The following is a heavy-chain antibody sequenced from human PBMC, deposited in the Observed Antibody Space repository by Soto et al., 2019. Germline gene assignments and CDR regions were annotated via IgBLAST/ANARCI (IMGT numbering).Heavy chain of an antibody. CDR1: GFTFSSYD. CDR2: IGTAGDT. Sequence: PVGSLRLSCAASGFTFSSYDMHWVRQATGKGLEWVSAIGTAGDTYYPGSVKGRFTISRENAKNSLYLQMNSLRAGDTAVYYCAREGSSGSVDYWGQGTLVTVSS. V-gene: IGHV3-13*01. D-gene: IGHD6-19*01. J-gene: IGHJ4*02. CDR3: AREGSSGSVDY.